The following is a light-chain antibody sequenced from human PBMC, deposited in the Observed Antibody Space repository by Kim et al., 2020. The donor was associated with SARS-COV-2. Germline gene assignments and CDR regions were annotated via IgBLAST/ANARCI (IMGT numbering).Light chain of an antibody. CDR1: QSVSKS. V-gene: IGKV3-11*01. CDR2: DAS. J-gene: IGKJ4*01. CDR3: QQRSKWPLT. Sequence: LSPGERAPRTSRASQSVSKSLGWYQQKTGQAPRLLIYDASTRATGIPARFSGSGSGTDFTLTISSLEPEDFAVYYCQQRSKWPLTFGGGTKVDIK.